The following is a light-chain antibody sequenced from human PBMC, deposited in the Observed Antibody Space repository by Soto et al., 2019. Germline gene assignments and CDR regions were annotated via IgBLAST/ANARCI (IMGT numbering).Light chain of an antibody. Sequence: VVMTQSPATLSVSPWERATLSCRASQSVSSNLAWYQQKPGQAPRLLIYGASTRATGIPARFSGSGSGTESTLTISSLQSEDFAVYYCQQYNNWPPTFGQGTKVDIK. CDR3: QQYNNWPPT. J-gene: IGKJ1*01. CDR2: GAS. V-gene: IGKV3-15*01. CDR1: QSVSSN.